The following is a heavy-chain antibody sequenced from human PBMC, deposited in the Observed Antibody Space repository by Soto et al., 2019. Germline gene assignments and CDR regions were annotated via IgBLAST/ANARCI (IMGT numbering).Heavy chain of an antibody. D-gene: IGHD4-4*01. Sequence: SVKVSCKASGGTFSSYAINWVRQAPGQGLEWMGGIIPIFGTANYAQKFQGRVTLTADESTSTAYMELSSLRSEDTAVYYCARVEGRVSRYSNYRAYYYGMDVWGRGTTGTVSS. CDR1: GGTFSSYA. V-gene: IGHV1-69*13. CDR2: IIPIFGTA. J-gene: IGHJ6*02. CDR3: ARVEGRVSRYSNYRAYYYGMDV.